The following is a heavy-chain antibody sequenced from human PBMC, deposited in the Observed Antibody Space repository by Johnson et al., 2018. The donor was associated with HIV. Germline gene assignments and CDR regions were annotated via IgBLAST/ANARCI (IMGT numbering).Heavy chain of an antibody. V-gene: IGHV3-23*04. J-gene: IGHJ3*02. D-gene: IGHD6-13*01. CDR3: AKGRIAAAGTGVDAFDI. Sequence: VQLVESGGGLVQPGGSLRLSCAASGFTFSSYAMSWVRQAPGKGLEWVSAISGSGGSTYYADSVKGRFTISRDNSKNTLYLQMNSLRAEDTAVYYCAKGRIAAAGTGVDAFDIWGQGTMVTVSS. CDR2: ISGSGGST. CDR1: GFTFSSYA.